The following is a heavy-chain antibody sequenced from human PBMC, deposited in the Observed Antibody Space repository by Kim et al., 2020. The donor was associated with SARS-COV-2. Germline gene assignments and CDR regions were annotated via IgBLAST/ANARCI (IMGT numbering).Heavy chain of an antibody. D-gene: IGHD3-9*01. Sequence: ASVKVSCKASGYTFTSYGISWVRQAPGQGLEWMGWISAYNGNTNYAQKLQGRVTMTTDTSTSTAYMELRSLRSDDTAVYYCARDHTANYDILTGPSPSRRYYYYGMDVWGQGTTVTVSS. CDR1: GYTFTSYG. J-gene: IGHJ6*02. CDR2: ISAYNGNT. V-gene: IGHV1-18*01. CDR3: ARDHTANYDILTGPSPSRRYYYYGMDV.